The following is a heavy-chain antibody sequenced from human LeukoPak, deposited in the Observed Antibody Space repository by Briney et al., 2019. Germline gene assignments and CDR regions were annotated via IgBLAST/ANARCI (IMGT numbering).Heavy chain of an antibody. Sequence: ASVKVSCKASGYTFTNYGISWVRQAPGQGLECMGWISAYNGNTNYAQRFQGRVTMTTDTSTSTAYMELSSLRSEDTAVYYCARTLPNYYDSSGYSYFDYWGQGTLVTVSS. D-gene: IGHD3-22*01. J-gene: IGHJ4*02. CDR3: ARTLPNYYDSSGYSYFDY. CDR1: GYTFTNYG. V-gene: IGHV1-18*01. CDR2: ISAYNGNT.